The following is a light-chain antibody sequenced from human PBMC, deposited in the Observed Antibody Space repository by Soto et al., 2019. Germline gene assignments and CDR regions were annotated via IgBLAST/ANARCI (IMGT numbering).Light chain of an antibody. CDR1: SGHGSYA. J-gene: IGLJ2*01. V-gene: IGLV4-69*01. CDR3: QTWGTGGV. CDR2: LNSDGSH. Sequence: QLVLTQSPSASASLGASVKLTCTLSSGHGSYAIAWHQQQPEKGPRYLMILNSDGSHSKGDGIPDRFSGSSSGAERYLTISSLQSEDEADYYCQTWGTGGVFGGGTKLTVL.